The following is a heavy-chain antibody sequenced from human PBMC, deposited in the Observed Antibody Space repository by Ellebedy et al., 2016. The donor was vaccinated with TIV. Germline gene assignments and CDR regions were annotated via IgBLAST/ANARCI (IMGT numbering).Heavy chain of an antibody. Sequence: GGSLRLSXKGSGYNFADYWIGWVRQMPGKGLEWMGIIYPGDSDTRYNPSFQGQVTISADKSISTTYLQWRSLKASDTAMYYCARQRFFDYWGQGALVTVSS. CDR3: ARQRFFDY. CDR2: IYPGDSDT. CDR1: GYNFADYW. V-gene: IGHV5-51*01. J-gene: IGHJ4*02.